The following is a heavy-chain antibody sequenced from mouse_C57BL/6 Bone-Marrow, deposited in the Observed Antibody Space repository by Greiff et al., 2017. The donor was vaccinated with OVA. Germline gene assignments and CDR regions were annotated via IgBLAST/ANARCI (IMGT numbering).Heavy chain of an antibody. Sequence: EVQLVESGGDLVKPGGSLKLSCAASGFTFSSYGMSWVRQTPDKRLEWVATISSGGSYTYYPDSVKGRFTISRDNAKNTLYLQMSSLKSEDTAMDYCARHVPYYYGSSYGFAYWGQGTLVTVSA. J-gene: IGHJ3*01. CDR2: ISSGGSYT. V-gene: IGHV5-6*01. CDR3: ARHVPYYYGSSYGFAY. CDR1: GFTFSSYG. D-gene: IGHD1-1*01.